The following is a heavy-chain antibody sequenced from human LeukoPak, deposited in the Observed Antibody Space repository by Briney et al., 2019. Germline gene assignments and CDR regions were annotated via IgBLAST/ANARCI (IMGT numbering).Heavy chain of an antibody. CDR3: ARAPIAVAGIGGWIFDY. CDR2: IYYSGST. V-gene: IGHV4-30-4*08. J-gene: IGHJ4*02. CDR1: GGSISSGDYY. Sequence: PAETLSLTCTVSGGSISSGDYYWSWIRQPPGKGLEWIGYIYYSGSTYCNPSLKSRVTISVDTSKNQFSLKLSSVTAADTAVYYCARAPIAVAGIGGWIFDYWGQGTLVTVSS. D-gene: IGHD6-19*01.